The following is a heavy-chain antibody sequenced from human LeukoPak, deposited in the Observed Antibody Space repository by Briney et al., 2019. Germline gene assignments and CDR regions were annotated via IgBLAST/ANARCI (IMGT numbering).Heavy chain of an antibody. CDR3: ARVKYYDGNFDY. J-gene: IGHJ4*02. Sequence: SETLSLTCTVSGGSVSSGRYYWSWFRQPPGKGLEWIGYIYYSGSTNYNPSLKSRVTISVDTSKNQFSLKLSSVTAADTAVYHCARVKYYDGNFDYWGQGTLVTVSS. CDR2: IYYSGST. CDR1: GGSVSSGRYY. D-gene: IGHD3-22*01. V-gene: IGHV4-61*01.